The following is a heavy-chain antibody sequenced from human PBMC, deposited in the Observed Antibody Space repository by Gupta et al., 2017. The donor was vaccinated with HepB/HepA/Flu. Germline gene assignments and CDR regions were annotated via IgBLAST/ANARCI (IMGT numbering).Heavy chain of an antibody. CDR1: GFTFSRYG. D-gene: IGHD2-2*01. J-gene: IGHJ4*02. Sequence: QVQLLESGGGVVQPGRSLRLSCAASGFTFSRYGIHWVRQAPGKGLEWVAGISYDGSRKYYADSVKGRFTISRDNSKNTLYLQMNSLRAEDTAVYYCAKDMCEGYCSSTRFDYWGQGTLVAVSS. V-gene: IGHV3-30*18. CDR2: ISYDGSRK. CDR3: AKDMCEGYCSSTRFDY.